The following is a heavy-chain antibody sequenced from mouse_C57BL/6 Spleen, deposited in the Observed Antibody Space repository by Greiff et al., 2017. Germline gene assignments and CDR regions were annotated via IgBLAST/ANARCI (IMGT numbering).Heavy chain of an antibody. J-gene: IGHJ2*01. CDR2: IHPNSGST. CDR1: GYTFTSYW. CDR3: ARQEKLYGSSFDY. D-gene: IGHD1-1*01. V-gene: IGHV1-64*01. Sequence: QVQLQQPGAELVKPGASVKLSCKASGYTFTSYWMHWVKQRPGQGLEWIGMIHPNSGSTNYNEKFKSKATLTVDKSSSTAYMQLSSLTSEDSAVYYCARQEKLYGSSFDYWGQGTTLTVS.